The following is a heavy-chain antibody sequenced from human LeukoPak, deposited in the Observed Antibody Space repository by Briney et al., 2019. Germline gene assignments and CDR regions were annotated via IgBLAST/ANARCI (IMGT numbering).Heavy chain of an antibody. CDR1: GVSISSYY. Sequence: NPSETLSLTCTVSGVSISSYYWSWIRQPPGKGLEWIGYIYYSGSTNYNPSLKSRVTISVDTSKNQFSLKLSSVTAADTAVYYCARGVIVVVPAANAYYFDYWGQGTLVTVSS. CDR3: ARGVIVVVPAANAYYFDY. D-gene: IGHD2-2*01. J-gene: IGHJ4*02. V-gene: IGHV4-59*01. CDR2: IYYSGST.